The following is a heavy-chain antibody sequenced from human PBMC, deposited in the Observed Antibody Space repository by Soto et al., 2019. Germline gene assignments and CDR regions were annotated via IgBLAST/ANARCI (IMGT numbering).Heavy chain of an antibody. Sequence: GGSLRLSCAASGFTFSVSAMHWVRQASGKGLEWVGRIRSKANSYATAYAASVKGRFTISRDDSKNTAYLQMNSLKTEDTAVYSCTGISDGMDVWGQVTTVTVSS. CDR3: TGISDGMDV. J-gene: IGHJ6*02. V-gene: IGHV3-73*01. CDR1: GFTFSVSA. CDR2: IRSKANSYAT.